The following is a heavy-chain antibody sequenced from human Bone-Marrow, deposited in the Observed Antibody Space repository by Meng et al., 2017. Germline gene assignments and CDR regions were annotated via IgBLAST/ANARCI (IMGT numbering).Heavy chain of an antibody. CDR1: GYTFSTCA. V-gene: IGHV1-3*01. J-gene: IGHJ5*02. D-gene: IGHD2-15*01. CDR2: INPGNGDT. CDR3: ARSHVVVESVIPNWFDT. Sequence: ASVKVSCKTSGYTFSTCAMHWVRQAPGQRLEWMGWINPGNGDTKSPQNFQGRVTITRDTSASTAYMELSSLRSEDSAVYYCARSHVVVESVIPNWFDTWGQGTLVTVSS.